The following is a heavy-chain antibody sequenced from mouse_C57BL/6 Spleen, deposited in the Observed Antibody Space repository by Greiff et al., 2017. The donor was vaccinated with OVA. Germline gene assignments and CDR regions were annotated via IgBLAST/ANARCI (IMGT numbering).Heavy chain of an antibody. CDR3: ARSVVAYYYAMDY. CDR1: GFTFTDYY. J-gene: IGHJ4*01. CDR2: IRNKANGYTT. Sequence: EVQGVESGGGLVQPGGSLSLSCAASGFTFTDYYMSWVRQPPGKALEWLGFIRNKANGYTTEYSASVKGRFTISRDNSQSILYLQMNALRAEDSATYYCARSVVAYYYAMDYWGQGTSVTVSS. V-gene: IGHV7-3*01. D-gene: IGHD1-1*01.